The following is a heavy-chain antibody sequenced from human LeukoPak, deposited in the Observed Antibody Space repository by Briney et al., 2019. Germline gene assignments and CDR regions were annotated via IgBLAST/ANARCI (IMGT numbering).Heavy chain of an antibody. CDR3: ARSSSSWDHFDY. J-gene: IGHJ4*02. CDR2: TYYRSKWYN. Sequence: SQTLSLTCAISGDSVSSNSAAWNWLRQSPSRGLEWLGRTYYRSKWYNDYAVSVKSRITINPDTSKNQFSLKLSSVTAADTAVYYCARSSSSWDHFDYWGQGTLVTVSS. V-gene: IGHV6-1*01. CDR1: GDSVSSNSAA. D-gene: IGHD6-13*01.